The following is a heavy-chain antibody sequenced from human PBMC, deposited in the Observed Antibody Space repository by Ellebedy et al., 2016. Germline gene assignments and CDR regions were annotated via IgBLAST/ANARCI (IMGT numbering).Heavy chain of an antibody. CDR3: ARGPTYSIFDY. V-gene: IGHV3-11*04. J-gene: IGHJ4*02. Sequence: GGSLRLXCAASGFTFSDYYMSWIRQAPGKGLEWVSYISSSGSTIYYADSVKGRFTISRDNSKNTLYLQMNSLRAEDTAVYYCARGPTYSIFDYWGQGTLVTVSS. D-gene: IGHD4-11*01. CDR1: GFTFSDYY. CDR2: ISSSGSTI.